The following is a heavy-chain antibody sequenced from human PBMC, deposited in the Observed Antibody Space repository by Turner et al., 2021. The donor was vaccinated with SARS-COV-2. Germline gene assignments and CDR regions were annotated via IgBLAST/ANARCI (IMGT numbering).Heavy chain of an antibody. Sequence: QVQLVESGGGVVQPGRSLRLPCAASGSPFSSFDMHWVRQAPGKGLEWVAFMSFDGSNTHDTDSVKGRFTISRDSSKNTLYLQMASLRTEDTAVYYCAKEGAENYYFDCWGQGTLVTVSS. V-gene: IGHV3-30*18. D-gene: IGHD1-7*01. CDR1: GSPFSSFD. J-gene: IGHJ4*02. CDR2: MSFDGSNT. CDR3: AKEGAENYYFDC.